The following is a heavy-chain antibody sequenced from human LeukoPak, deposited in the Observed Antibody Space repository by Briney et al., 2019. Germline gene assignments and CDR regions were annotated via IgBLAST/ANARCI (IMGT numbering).Heavy chain of an antibody. Sequence: SESLSLTCTVSGYSISSGYYWGWIRQPPGKGLEWIGSIYHSGSTYYNPSLKSRVTISVDTSKNQFSLKLSSVTAADTAVYYCAKLGYCSSTSCYTIVPTNYFDYWGQGTLVTVSS. J-gene: IGHJ4*02. CDR3: AKLGYCSSTSCYTIVPTNYFDY. D-gene: IGHD2-2*02. CDR1: GYSISSGYY. CDR2: IYHSGST. V-gene: IGHV4-38-2*02.